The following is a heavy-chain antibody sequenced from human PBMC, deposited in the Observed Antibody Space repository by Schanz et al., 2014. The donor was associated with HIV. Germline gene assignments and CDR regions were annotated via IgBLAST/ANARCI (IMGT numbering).Heavy chain of an antibody. J-gene: IGHJ6*02. Sequence: EVQLLEFGGGLVQPGGSLRLSCAASGFIFNSYAMSWVRQAPGKGLDRVSTISGSGDNTFYADSVKGRFTISRDSSKNTLYLQMNSLRAEDTAVYYCARDAASHSYGSTMDVWGQGTTVTVSS. CDR2: ISGSGDNT. D-gene: IGHD5-18*01. CDR3: ARDAASHSYGSTMDV. CDR1: GFIFNSYA. V-gene: IGHV3-23*01.